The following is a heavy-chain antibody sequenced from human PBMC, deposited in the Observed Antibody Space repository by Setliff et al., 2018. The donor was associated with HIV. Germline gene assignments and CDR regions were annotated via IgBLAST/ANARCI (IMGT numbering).Heavy chain of an antibody. J-gene: IGHJ6*03. Sequence: SETLSLTCTVSGGSISIGGYYWGWIRQPPGKKLEWIGYIHSSGSTIYSASLKSRVSISVDTSKNQVSLRLSSVTAADAAVYHCSRGSYYMDVWGKGTTVTVSS. CDR1: GGSISIGGYY. CDR2: IHSSGST. D-gene: IGHD3-16*01. V-gene: IGHV4-61*08. CDR3: SRGSYYMDV.